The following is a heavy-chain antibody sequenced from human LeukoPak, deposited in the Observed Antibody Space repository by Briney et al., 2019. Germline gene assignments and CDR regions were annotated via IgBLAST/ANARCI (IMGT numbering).Heavy chain of an antibody. J-gene: IGHJ4*02. CDR3: AREYYGSGSYFPYYFDY. V-gene: IGHV3-9*01. CDR1: GFTFDDYA. Sequence: GGSLRLSCAASGFTFDDYAMHWVRQAPGKGLEWVSGISWNSGSIGYADSVKGRFTISRDNAKHSLYLQMDSLRAEDTALYYCAREYYGSGSYFPYYFDYWGQGTLVTVSS. CDR2: ISWNSGSI. D-gene: IGHD3-10*01.